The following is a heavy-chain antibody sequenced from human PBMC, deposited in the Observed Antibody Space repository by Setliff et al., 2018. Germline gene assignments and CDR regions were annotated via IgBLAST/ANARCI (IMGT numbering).Heavy chain of an antibody. D-gene: IGHD1-26*01. Sequence: SVKVSCKASGGTFSNFAISWVRQAPGQGFEWLGGIIPMFRTPEHAQKFQGRVTISADESRTAVYMELSSLRFDDTAVYYCARVQWEIAVKFHYNRMDVWGEGTRVTVSS. CDR1: GGTFSNFA. J-gene: IGHJ6*04. V-gene: IGHV1-69*13. CDR3: ARVQWEIAVKFHYNRMDV. CDR2: IIPMFRTP.